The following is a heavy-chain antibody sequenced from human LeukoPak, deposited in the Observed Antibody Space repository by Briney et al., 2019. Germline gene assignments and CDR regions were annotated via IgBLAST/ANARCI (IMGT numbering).Heavy chain of an antibody. CDR2: ISAYNGNT. J-gene: IGHJ4*02. D-gene: IGHD3-16*01. CDR3: ARDRGGNFDY. CDR1: GYTFTSYG. V-gene: IGHV1-18*01. Sequence: VASVKVSCKASGYTFTSYGISWVRQAPGQGLEWMGWISAYNGNTNYAQKFQGRVTMTRDTSISTAYMELSRLRSDDTAVYYCARDRGGNFDYWGQGTLVTVSS.